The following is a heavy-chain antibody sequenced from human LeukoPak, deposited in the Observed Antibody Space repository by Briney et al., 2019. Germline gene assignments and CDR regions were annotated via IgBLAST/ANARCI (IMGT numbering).Heavy chain of an antibody. CDR1: GGSVSSRSYY. CDR2: IYYSGST. CDR3: ASDSGSYLDTFDI. Sequence: SETLSLTCTVSGGSVSSRSYYWSWIRQPPGKGLEWLGCIYYSGSTKYNPSLKSRVTISLDTSKNQFSLKLSSVTAADTAVYYCASDSGSYLDTFDIWGQGTMVTVSS. V-gene: IGHV4-61*01. D-gene: IGHD1-26*01. J-gene: IGHJ3*02.